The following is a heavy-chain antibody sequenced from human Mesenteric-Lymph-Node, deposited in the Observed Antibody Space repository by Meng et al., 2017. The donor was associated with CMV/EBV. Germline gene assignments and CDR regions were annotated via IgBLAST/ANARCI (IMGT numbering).Heavy chain of an antibody. D-gene: IGHD2-2*01. J-gene: IGHJ4*02. V-gene: IGHV3-53*01. CDR2: IYSGGNT. CDR1: GFNVNTNF. Sequence: GESLKISCAASGFNVNTNFMTWVRQAPGKGLEWVSVIYSGGNTYYAGSVKGRFTISRDNSKNTLYHQMDSLRAEDTAMYYCARGIAYQHYYDYWGQGTLVTVSS. CDR3: ARGIAYQHYYDY.